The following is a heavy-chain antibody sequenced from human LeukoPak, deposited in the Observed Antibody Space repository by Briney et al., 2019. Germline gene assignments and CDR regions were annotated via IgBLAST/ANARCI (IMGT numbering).Heavy chain of an antibody. Sequence: SVKVSCKASGGTFSSYAISWVRQAPGQGLEWMGRVIPIFGTANYAQKFQGRVTITTDESTSTAYMELSSLRSEDTAVYYCARDGSRFLEWLPYSGNWFDPWGQGTLVTVSS. V-gene: IGHV1-69*05. J-gene: IGHJ5*02. D-gene: IGHD3-3*01. CDR2: VIPIFGTA. CDR1: GGTFSSYA. CDR3: ARDGSRFLEWLPYSGNWFDP.